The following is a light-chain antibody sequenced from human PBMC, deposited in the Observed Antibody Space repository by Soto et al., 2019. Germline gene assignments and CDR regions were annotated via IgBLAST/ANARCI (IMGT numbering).Light chain of an antibody. Sequence: EIVLTQSPGTLSLSPGERATLSCRASQSVSSSYLAWYQQKPGQAPRLLIDGASSRATGIPDRFSGSGSGTDFTLTISRLEPEDFAVDYCQQYGSSPTWTFGQGTKVEIK. J-gene: IGKJ1*01. CDR2: GAS. CDR3: QQYGSSPTWT. V-gene: IGKV3-20*01. CDR1: QSVSSSY.